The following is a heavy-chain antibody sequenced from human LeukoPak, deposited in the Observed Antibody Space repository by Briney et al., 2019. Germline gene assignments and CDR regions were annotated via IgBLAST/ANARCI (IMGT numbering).Heavy chain of an antibody. CDR1: GFTFSNAW. Sequence: GGSLRLSCAASGFTFSNAWMSWVRQAPGKGLEWVGRIKNKTDGGTTDYTAPVKGRFTISRDDSKNTLYLQMNSLKTEDTAVYYCTTDAHPYWGQGTLVTVSS. CDR2: IKNKTDGGTT. V-gene: IGHV3-15*01. J-gene: IGHJ4*02. CDR3: TTDAHPY.